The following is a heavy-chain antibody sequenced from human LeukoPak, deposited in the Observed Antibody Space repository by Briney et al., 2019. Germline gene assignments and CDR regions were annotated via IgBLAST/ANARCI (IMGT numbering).Heavy chain of an antibody. CDR3: ARSVVVAEGAYYFDY. Sequence: RASVKVSCKASGGXFSSYAISWVRQAPGQGLEWMGGIIPIFGTANYAQKFQGRVTITADESTSTAYMELSSLRSEDTAVYYCARSVVVAEGAYYFDYWGQGTLVTVSS. CDR1: GGXFSSYA. D-gene: IGHD2-15*01. J-gene: IGHJ4*02. CDR2: IIPIFGTA. V-gene: IGHV1-69*01.